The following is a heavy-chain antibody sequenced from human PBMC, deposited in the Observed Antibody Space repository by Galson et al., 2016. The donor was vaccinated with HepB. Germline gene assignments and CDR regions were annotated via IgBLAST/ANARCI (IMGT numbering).Heavy chain of an antibody. CDR2: IHHSGST. V-gene: IGHV4-34*01. J-gene: IGHJ6*02. CDR1: GITFSHFW. CDR3: ARPRSGPVGGNYYMDV. Sequence: LRLSCAASGITFSHFWMTWVRQAPGKGLEWIGEIHHSGSTIYNPSLKSRVTISVDTSKNQLSLSLRSVTAADTAMYYCARPRSGPVGGNYYMDVWGQGTTVTISS. D-gene: IGHD6-19*01.